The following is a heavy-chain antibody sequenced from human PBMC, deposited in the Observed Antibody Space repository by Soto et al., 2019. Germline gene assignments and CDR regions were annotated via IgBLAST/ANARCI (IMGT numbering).Heavy chain of an antibody. Sequence: EMQVVESGGGLVQRGGSLRLSCVASGFTFSTSWMTWVRQAPGKGLVWVARISSDGSSTRYADYVKGRFTISRDNAKNTLYLQMDSLRGDDTALYYCARLGVWSGAYYYMDVWGKGTTVTVSS. V-gene: IGHV3-74*01. D-gene: IGHD3-3*01. CDR1: GFTFSTSW. J-gene: IGHJ6*03. CDR2: ISSDGSST. CDR3: ARLGVWSGAYYYMDV.